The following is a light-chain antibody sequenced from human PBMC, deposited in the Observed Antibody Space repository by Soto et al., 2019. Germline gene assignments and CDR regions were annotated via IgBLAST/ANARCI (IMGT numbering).Light chain of an antibody. CDR2: GAS. J-gene: IGKJ4*01. CDR1: QSVSSN. CDR3: QQYNTWPPLT. Sequence: EIVMTQSPATLSVSPGERVTLSCMASQSVSSNLAWYQQIPGQAPRLLIYGASTRATGIPVRFSGSGSGTEFTLTISSLQSEDCAVYFCQQYNTWPPLTFGGGTKVEIK. V-gene: IGKV3D-15*01.